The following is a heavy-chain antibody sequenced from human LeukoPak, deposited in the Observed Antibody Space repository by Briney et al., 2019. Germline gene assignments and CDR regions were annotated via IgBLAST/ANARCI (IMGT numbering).Heavy chain of an antibody. V-gene: IGHV3-7*01. J-gene: IGHJ4*02. D-gene: IGHD5-18*01. CDR3: ASVRIQLWSGDFDY. CDR1: GFTFSSYW. Sequence: GGSLRLSCAASGFTFSSYWMSWVRQAPGKGLEWVANIKQDGSEKYYVDSVKGRFTISRDNAKNSLYLQMNSLRAEDTAVYYCASVRIQLWSGDFDYWRQGTLVTVSS. CDR2: IKQDGSEK.